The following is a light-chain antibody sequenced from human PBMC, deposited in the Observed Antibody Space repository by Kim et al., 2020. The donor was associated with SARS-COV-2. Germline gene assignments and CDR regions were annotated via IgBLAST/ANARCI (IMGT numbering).Light chain of an antibody. CDR2: GAS. CDR1: QSVTSSY. Sequence: EIVLTQSPGTLSLSPGERATLSCRTSQSVTSSYLTWYQQKPGQAPRLLIYGASRRATGIPDRFSGSGSGTDFTLTISRLEAEDFAVYYCQQYGTSPWTFGQGTKVDIK. J-gene: IGKJ1*01. V-gene: IGKV3-20*01. CDR3: QQYGTSPWT.